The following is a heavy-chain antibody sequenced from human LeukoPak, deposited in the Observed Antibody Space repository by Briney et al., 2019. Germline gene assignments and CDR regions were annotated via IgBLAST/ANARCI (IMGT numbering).Heavy chain of an antibody. J-gene: IGHJ6*03. V-gene: IGHV1-8*01. CDR1: GYTYTSYD. CDR3: ALYGSVSYILHVDYYYYMDV. D-gene: IGHD3-10*01. Sequence: ASVKVSCKASGYTYTSYDINWVRQATGQGLEWMGWMNPNSGNTGYAQKFQGRVTMTRNTSISTAYMELSSLRSEDTAVYYCALYGSVSYILHVDYYYYMDVWGKGTTVTVSS. CDR2: MNPNSGNT.